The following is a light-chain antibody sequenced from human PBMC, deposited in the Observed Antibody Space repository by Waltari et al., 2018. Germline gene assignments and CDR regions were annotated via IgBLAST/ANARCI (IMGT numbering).Light chain of an antibody. CDR1: QSLLRDIKYNY. V-gene: IGKV2-28*01. Sequence: DIVMTQSPVSLPVTPGEPASISCRSSQSLLRDIKYNYLNWYLQKPGQSPQLLIYLGSTRASGVPDRFSASGSGTYFTLKISRVEAEDVGVYFCMQALETPLTFGGGTKVEIK. CDR3: MQALETPLT. CDR2: LGS. J-gene: IGKJ4*01.